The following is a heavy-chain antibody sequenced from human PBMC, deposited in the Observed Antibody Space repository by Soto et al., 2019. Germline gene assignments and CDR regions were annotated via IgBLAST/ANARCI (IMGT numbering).Heavy chain of an antibody. D-gene: IGHD3-9*01. CDR3: ARVSSKLRYFDWLSSSDHNWFDP. J-gene: IGHJ5*02. Sequence: SVKVSCKASGGTFSSYAISWVRQAPGQGLEWMGGIIPIFGTANYAQKFQGRVTITADESTSTAYMELSSLRSEDTAVYYCARVSSKLRYFDWLSSSDHNWFDPWGQGTLVTVSS. V-gene: IGHV1-69*13. CDR1: GGTFSSYA. CDR2: IIPIFGTA.